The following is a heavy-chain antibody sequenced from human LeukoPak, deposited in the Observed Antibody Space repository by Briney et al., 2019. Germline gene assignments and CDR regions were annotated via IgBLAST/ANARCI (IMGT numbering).Heavy chain of an antibody. Sequence: SETLSLTCTVSGGSVSSNSNYWSWIRQPPGKGLEWIGYNTYFGSASYNPSLKSRVTISVDTSKNQFSLKLSSVTAADTAVYYCARDTPGGYDFWWFDPWGQGTLVTVSS. CDR2: NTYFGSA. CDR3: ARDTPGGYDFWWFDP. J-gene: IGHJ5*02. V-gene: IGHV4-61*01. CDR1: GGSVSSNSNY. D-gene: IGHD5-12*01.